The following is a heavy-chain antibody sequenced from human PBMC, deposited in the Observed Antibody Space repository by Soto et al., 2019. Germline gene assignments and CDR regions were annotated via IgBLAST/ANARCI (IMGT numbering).Heavy chain of an antibody. CDR2: INHRGSS. V-gene: IGHV4-34*01. J-gene: IGHJ6*02. CDR1: GGSFSGYY. Sequence: QVQLQQWGAGLLKPSETLSLSCAVNGGSFSGYYWSWILKPPGKVLEWIGEINHRGSSNYNPSLKRRATISVDTSRTQFSLQLSSVTAADTAVYYCAREEAPQGVNRGYYGMDVWGQGTTVTVAS. D-gene: IGHD7-27*01. CDR3: AREEAPQGVNRGYYGMDV.